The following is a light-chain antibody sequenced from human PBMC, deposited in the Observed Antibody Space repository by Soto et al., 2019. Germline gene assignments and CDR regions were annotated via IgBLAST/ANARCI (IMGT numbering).Light chain of an antibody. Sequence: EIVMTQSPATLSVSPGERVTLSCRASQSVSRFLAWYQQRPGQAPRLLIYDTSTRATGVPARFSGSGSGTEFSLTIAGLQREDFATYHCQQSYRTPYTFGQGTKLEIK. CDR2: DTS. CDR3: QQSYRTPYT. CDR1: QSVSRF. V-gene: IGKV3-15*01. J-gene: IGKJ2*01.